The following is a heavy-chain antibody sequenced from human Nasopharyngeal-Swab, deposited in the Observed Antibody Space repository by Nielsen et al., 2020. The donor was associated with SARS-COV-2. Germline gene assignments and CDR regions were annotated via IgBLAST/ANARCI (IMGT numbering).Heavy chain of an antibody. Sequence: GESLKISCAASGFTVSSNYMSWVRQAPGKGLEWVSVIYSCGSTDYADSVKGRFTISRDNSQNTLYLQMNSLRAEDTAVYYCAKDRRMYSNYYSSFDYWGQGTLVTVSS. CDR2: IYSCGST. J-gene: IGHJ4*02. D-gene: IGHD4-11*01. CDR1: GFTVSSNY. V-gene: IGHV3-53*01. CDR3: AKDRRMYSNYYSSFDY.